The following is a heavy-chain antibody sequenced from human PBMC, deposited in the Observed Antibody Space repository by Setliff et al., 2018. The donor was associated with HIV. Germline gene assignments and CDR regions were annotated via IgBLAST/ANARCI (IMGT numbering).Heavy chain of an antibody. CDR3: ARHRPWEVDVFDI. J-gene: IGHJ3*02. CDR1: GGSMRNYY. Sequence: SETLSLTCSVSGGSMRNYYWSWIRQPPRKGLEWVGYISYNGITTYNPSLKSRVTISVDTSKNQFSLKLTSVTAADTAVYYCARHRPWEVDVFDIWGQGTMVTASS. V-gene: IGHV4-59*08. D-gene: IGHD1-26*01. CDR2: ISYNGIT.